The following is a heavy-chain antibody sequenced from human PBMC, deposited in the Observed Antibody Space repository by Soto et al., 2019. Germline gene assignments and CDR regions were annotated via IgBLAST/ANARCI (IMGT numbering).Heavy chain of an antibody. CDR2: INAGNGNT. D-gene: IGHD2-15*01. V-gene: IGHV1-3*01. Sequence: ASVKVSCKASGYTFTSYAMHWVRQAPGQRLEWMGWINAGNGNTKYSQKFQGRVTITRETSASTAYTELSSLRSEDTAVYYCARVNVVVAYSFDYWGQGTLVTVSS. J-gene: IGHJ4*02. CDR1: GYTFTSYA. CDR3: ARVNVVVAYSFDY.